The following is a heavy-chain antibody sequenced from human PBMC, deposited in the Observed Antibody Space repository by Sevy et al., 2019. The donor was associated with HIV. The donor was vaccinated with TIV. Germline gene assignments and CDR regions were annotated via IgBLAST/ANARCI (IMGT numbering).Heavy chain of an antibody. V-gene: IGHV4-39*01. D-gene: IGHD3-22*01. CDR3: ASNPSAYYLYYFDY. CDR1: GGSISSSSYY. CDR2: IYYSGST. Sequence: SETLSHTCTVSGGSISSSSYYWGWIRQPPGKGLEWIGSIYYSGSTYYNPSLKSRVTISVDTSKNQFSLKLSSVTAADTAVYYCASNPSAYYLYYFDYWGQGTLVTVSS. J-gene: IGHJ4*02.